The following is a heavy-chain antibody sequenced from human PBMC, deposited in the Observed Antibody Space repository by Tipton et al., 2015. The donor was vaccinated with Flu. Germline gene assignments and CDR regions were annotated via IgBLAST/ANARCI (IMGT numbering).Heavy chain of an antibody. D-gene: IGHD1-26*01. CDR2: IYYSGST. Sequence: TLSLTCTVSGGSISSYYWSWIRQPPGKGLEWIGYIYYSGSTNYNPSLKSRVTISVDTSKNQFSLKLSSVTAADTAVYYCARQDSGSYFDYWGQGTLVTVSS. V-gene: IGHV4-59*08. CDR1: GGSISSYY. CDR3: ARQDSGSYFDY. J-gene: IGHJ4*02.